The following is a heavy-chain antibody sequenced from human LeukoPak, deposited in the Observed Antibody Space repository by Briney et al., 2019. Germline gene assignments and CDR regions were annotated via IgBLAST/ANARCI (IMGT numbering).Heavy chain of an antibody. V-gene: IGHV1-2*02. CDR1: GCTFTGYY. J-gene: IGHJ5*02. D-gene: IGHD3-16*01. Sequence: GASVKVSCKASGCTFTGYYMHWVRQAPGQGLEWMGWINPNSGGTNYAQKFQGRVTMTRDTSISTAYMELSRLRSDDTAVYYCTRTLGAVADSRYWFDPWGQGTLVTVSS. CDR3: TRTLGAVADSRYWFDP. CDR2: INPNSGGT.